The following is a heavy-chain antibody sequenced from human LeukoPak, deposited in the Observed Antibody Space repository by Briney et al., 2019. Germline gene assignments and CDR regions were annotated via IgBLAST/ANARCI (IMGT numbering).Heavy chain of an antibody. J-gene: IGHJ6*02. CDR3: ARIEYSSSSLYYYYGMDV. D-gene: IGHD6-6*01. Sequence: SETLSLTCTVSGGSISSGGYYWSWIRQHPGKGLEWIRYIYYSGSTYYNPSLKSRVTISVDTSKNQFSLKLSSVTAADTAVYYCARIEYSSSSLYYYYGMDVWGQGTTVTVSS. CDR1: GGSISSGGYY. V-gene: IGHV4-31*03. CDR2: IYYSGST.